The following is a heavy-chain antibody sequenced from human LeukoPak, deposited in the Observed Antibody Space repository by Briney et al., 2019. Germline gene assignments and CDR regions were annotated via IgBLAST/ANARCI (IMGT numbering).Heavy chain of an antibody. CDR1: GFTFSDYY. Sequence: PGGSLRLSCAASGFTFSDYYMSWIRQAPGKGLEWVSYISSSGSTIYYADSVKGRFTISRDNAKNSLYLQMNSLRAEDTAVYYCARDTYSQITLLWFGSFMDVWGQGTMVTVSS. V-gene: IGHV3-11*01. CDR3: ARDTYSQITLLWFGSFMDV. D-gene: IGHD3-10*01. CDR2: ISSSGSTI. J-gene: IGHJ6*02.